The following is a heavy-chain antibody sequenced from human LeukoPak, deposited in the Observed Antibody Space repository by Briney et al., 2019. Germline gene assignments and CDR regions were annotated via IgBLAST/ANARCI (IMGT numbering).Heavy chain of an antibody. CDR1: GFTFSSYG. CDR3: AKDIIVGATSNWFDP. Sequence: PGGSLRLSCAASGFTFSSYGMHWVRQAPGKGLEWVPFIRYDGSNKYYADSVKGRFTISRDNSKNTLYLQMNSLRAEDTAVYYCAKDIIVGATSNWFDPWGQGTLVTVSS. CDR2: IRYDGSNK. D-gene: IGHD1-26*01. J-gene: IGHJ5*02. V-gene: IGHV3-30*02.